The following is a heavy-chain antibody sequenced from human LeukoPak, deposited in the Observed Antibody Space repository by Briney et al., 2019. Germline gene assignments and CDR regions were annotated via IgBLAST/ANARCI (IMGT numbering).Heavy chain of an antibody. CDR2: ISSSGSFF. V-gene: IGHV3-21*01. J-gene: IGHJ4*02. CDR3: ARGLFGVINPTNY. Sequence: PGGSLRLSCAASGFTFSSYAMHWVLQAPATGLEWVSSISSSGSFFYYADSVKGRFPISRDNAKNSLYLQMDSWRVEDTAVYFCARGLFGVINPTNYWGQPSLLTVSS. D-gene: IGHD3-3*01. CDR1: GFTFSSYA.